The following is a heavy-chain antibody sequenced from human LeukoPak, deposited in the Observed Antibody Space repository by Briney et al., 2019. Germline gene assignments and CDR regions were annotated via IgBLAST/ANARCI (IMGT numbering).Heavy chain of an antibody. CDR2: ISNGGGST. Sequence: GGSLRLSCAAAGFTFSSSGMSWVRQAPGKGLEWVSTISNGGGSTYNADSVKGRFTISRDNSKNTLHLQMNSLRAEDTAIYFCVYSGYFNYFDYWGQGTLVTVSS. V-gene: IGHV3-23*01. D-gene: IGHD5-12*01. CDR3: VYSGYFNYFDY. J-gene: IGHJ4*02. CDR1: GFTFSSSG.